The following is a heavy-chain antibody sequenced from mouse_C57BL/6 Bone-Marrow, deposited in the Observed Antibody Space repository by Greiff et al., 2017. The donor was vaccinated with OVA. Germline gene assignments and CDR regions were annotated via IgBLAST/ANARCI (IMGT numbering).Heavy chain of an antibody. D-gene: IGHD2-1*01. CDR1: GFNIKDDY. V-gene: IGHV14-4*01. CDR2: IDPENGDT. Sequence: VQLQQSGAELVRPGASVKLSCTASGFNIKDDYMHWVKQRPEQGLEWIGWIDPENGDTEYASKFQGKATITADTSSNTAYLQLSSLTSEDTAVDYCTTGGNYDWFAYWGQGTLVTVSA. CDR3: TTGGNYDWFAY. J-gene: IGHJ3*01.